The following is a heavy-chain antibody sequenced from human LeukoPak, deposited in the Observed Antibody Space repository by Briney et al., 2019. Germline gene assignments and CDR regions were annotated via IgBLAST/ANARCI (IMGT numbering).Heavy chain of an antibody. CDR2: VSGSGDDT. V-gene: IGHV3-23*01. J-gene: IGHJ5*02. CDR3: AKEGLSGNYYGHWFDP. Sequence: GGSLRLSCAASGFTFSTYAMNWVRQAPGKGLEWVSAVSGSGDDTYYADSVKGRFTTSRDSSKNTLYLQMNSLRAEDTAVYYCAKEGLSGNYYGHWFDPWGQGTLVTVSS. D-gene: IGHD1-26*01. CDR1: GFTFSTYA.